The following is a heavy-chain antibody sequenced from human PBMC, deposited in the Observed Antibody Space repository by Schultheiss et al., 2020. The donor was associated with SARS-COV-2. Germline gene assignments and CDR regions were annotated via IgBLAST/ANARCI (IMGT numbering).Heavy chain of an antibody. D-gene: IGHD6-19*01. J-gene: IGHJ6*02. CDR3: ARGNGSGWTRYYYYYYGMDV. Sequence: SQTLSLTCTVSGGSVRSGSYYWSWIRQPPGKGLEWIGYIYYSGSTNYNPSLKSRVTISVDTSKNQFSLKLSSVTAADTAVYYCARGNGSGWTRYYYYYYGMDVWGQGTTVTVAS. V-gene: IGHV4-61*01. CDR1: GGSVRSGSYY. CDR2: IYYSGST.